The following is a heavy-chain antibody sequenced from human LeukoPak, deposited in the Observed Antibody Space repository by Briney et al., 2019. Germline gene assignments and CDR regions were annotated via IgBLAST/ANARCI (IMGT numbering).Heavy chain of an antibody. CDR3: ARGQPTHNWFDP. D-gene: IGHD1-14*01. CDR2: MNPDSGNT. Sequence: ASVKVSCKASGYTFTRYDINWVRQATGQGLEWMGWMNPDSGNTGYAQKFQGRVTMTRNTSISTAYMELSSLRSEDTTVYYCARGQPTHNWFDPWGQGTLVTVSS. J-gene: IGHJ5*02. V-gene: IGHV1-8*01. CDR1: GYTFTRYD.